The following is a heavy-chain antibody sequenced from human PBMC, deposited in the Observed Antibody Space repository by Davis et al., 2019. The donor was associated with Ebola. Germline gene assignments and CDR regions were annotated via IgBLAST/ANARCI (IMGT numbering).Heavy chain of an antibody. CDR2: IYPGDSDT. J-gene: IGHJ4*02. V-gene: IGHV5-51*01. CDR3: ARQGGPEEGFFDY. CDR1: GYSFTSYW. Sequence: GESLKIPCQGSGYSFTSYWIGWVRQMPGKGLEWMGIIYPGDSDTRYSPSFQGQVTISADKSISTAYVQWSSLKASDTAMYYCARQGGPEEGFFDYWGQGTLVTVSS. D-gene: IGHD1-26*01.